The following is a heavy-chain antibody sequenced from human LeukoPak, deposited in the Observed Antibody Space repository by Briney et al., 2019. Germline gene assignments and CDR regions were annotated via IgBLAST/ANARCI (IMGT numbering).Heavy chain of an antibody. D-gene: IGHD6-13*01. CDR2: ISWNSGSI. CDR3: AARRGAAAGTDYFDD. Sequence: GGSLRLSCAASGFTFDDYAMHWVRQAPGKGLEWVSGISWNSGSIGYADSVKGRFTISRDNAKNSLYLQMNSLRVEDMALYYCAARRGAAAGTDYFDDWGQGTLVTVSS. J-gene: IGHJ4*02. V-gene: IGHV3-9*03. CDR1: GFTFDDYA.